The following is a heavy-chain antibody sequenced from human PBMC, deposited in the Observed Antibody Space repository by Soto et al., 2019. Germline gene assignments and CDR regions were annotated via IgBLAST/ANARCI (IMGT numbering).Heavy chain of an antibody. D-gene: IGHD3-3*01. J-gene: IGHJ6*02. CDR2: VFYTGRA. Sequence: SEALSLTCTVSGGSLGSYYGSWIRQPPGKGLEWIGYVFYTGRANYNASLKSRDSISLYTSNYQFSLKLSTVTAADTAGYYCGRDGDGRMTTTPYYYTGMDVWGPGTTVTVSS. CDR1: GGSLGSYY. V-gene: IGHV4-59*01. CDR3: GRDGDGRMTTTPYYYTGMDV.